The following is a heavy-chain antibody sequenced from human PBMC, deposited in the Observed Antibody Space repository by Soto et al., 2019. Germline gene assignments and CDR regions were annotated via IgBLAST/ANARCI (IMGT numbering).Heavy chain of an antibody. V-gene: IGHV3-7*03. D-gene: IGHD3-10*01. Sequence: GGSLRLSCAASGFTFSSYWMSWVRQAPGKGLEWVANIKQDGSEKYYVDSVKGRFTISRDNAKNSLYLQMNSLRAEDTAVYYCARGEWFGGLFHGAYDYWGQGTLGTVSS. CDR2: IKQDGSEK. CDR1: GFTFSSYW. CDR3: ARGEWFGGLFHGAYDY. J-gene: IGHJ4*02.